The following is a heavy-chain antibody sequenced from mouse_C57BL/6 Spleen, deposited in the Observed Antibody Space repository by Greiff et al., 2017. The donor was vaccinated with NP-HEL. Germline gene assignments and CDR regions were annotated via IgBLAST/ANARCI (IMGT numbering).Heavy chain of an antibody. CDR1: GYSITSGYY. D-gene: IGHD2-12*01. CDR3: AREGTTRYFDV. CDR2: ISYDGSN. J-gene: IGHJ1*03. Sequence: DVKLQESGPGLVKPSQSLSLTCSVTGYSITSGYYWNWLRQFPGNKLEWMGYISYDGSNNYNPSLKNRIAITRDTSKNQFFLKLNSVTTEDTATYYCAREGTTRYFDVWGTGTTVTVSS. V-gene: IGHV3-6*01.